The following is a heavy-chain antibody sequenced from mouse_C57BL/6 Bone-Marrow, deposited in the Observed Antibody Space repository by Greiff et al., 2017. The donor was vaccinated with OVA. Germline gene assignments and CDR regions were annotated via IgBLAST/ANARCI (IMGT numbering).Heavy chain of an antibody. J-gene: IGHJ3*01. CDR3: SRRAWFAY. CDR1: GFTFSNYW. Sequence: EVKLMESGGGLVQPGGSMKLSCVASGFTFSNYWMNWVRQSPEQGLEWVAQIRLKSDNYATHYAESVKGRFTISRDDSKSSVYLQMNNLRAEDTGIYYCSRRAWFAYWGQGTLVTVSA. V-gene: IGHV6-3*01. CDR2: IRLKSDNYAT.